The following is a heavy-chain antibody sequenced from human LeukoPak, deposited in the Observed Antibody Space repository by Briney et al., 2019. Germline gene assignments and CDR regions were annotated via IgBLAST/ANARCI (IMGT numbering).Heavy chain of an antibody. V-gene: IGHV4-34*01. D-gene: IGHD1-1*01. Sequence: PSETLSLTCAVYGGSFSGYYWSWIRQPPGKGLEGIGEINHSGSTNYNPSLKSRVTISVDTSKNQFSLKLSSVTAADTAVYYCAGGLAARLYYFDYWGQGTLVTVSS. CDR3: AGGLAARLYYFDY. CDR2: INHSGST. J-gene: IGHJ4*02. CDR1: GGSFSGYY.